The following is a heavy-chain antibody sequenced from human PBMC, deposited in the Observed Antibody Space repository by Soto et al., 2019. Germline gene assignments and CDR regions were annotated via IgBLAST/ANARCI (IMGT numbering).Heavy chain of an antibody. V-gene: IGHV1-46*03. CDR1: GFSLSVYY. D-gene: IGHD2-15*01. J-gene: IGHJ5*02. Sequence: GASVKVSCTASGFSLSVYYMHWLRQAPGQGLEWMGIINPNGGTSLAQKFQGRVTMTKDASTNTVYMEVRSLRSEDTAMYFCARDNSVADLGWWFDPWGQGTLVTVSS. CDR2: INPNGGT. CDR3: ARDNSVADLGWWFDP.